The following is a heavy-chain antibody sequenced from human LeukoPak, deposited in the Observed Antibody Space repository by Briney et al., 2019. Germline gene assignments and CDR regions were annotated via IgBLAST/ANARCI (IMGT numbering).Heavy chain of an antibody. J-gene: IGHJ6*02. CDR2: ISSSSSSTI. CDR1: GFTFSSYS. D-gene: IGHD4-23*01. CDR3: ARVQPPPTVVIPRYYYYGLDV. V-gene: IGHV3-48*01. Sequence: PGGSLRLSCAASGFTFSSYSMNWVRQAPGKGLEWVSYISSSSSSTIYSAHSVKGRFTISRDHAKSSLYLQMNSLRDEDTAVYYCARVQPPPTVVIPRYYYYGLDVWGQGTTVTVSS.